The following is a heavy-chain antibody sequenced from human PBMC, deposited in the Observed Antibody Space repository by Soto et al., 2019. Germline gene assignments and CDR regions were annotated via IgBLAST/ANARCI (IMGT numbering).Heavy chain of an antibody. D-gene: IGHD3-9*01. CDR2: ISPTGVNT. Sequence: PWGSLRLSCSASGFTFSSYDVHWVRQARRKGLEFVAGISPTGVNTYYADSVKGKSTISRDNSKNTLYRQMSSLRPDDTALYYCVKLTDSWGQGALVTVSS. J-gene: IGHJ4*02. V-gene: IGHV3-64D*06. CDR3: VKLTDS. CDR1: GFTFSSYD.